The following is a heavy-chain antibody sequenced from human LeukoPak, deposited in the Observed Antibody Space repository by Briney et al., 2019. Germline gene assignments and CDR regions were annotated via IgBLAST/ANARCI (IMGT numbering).Heavy chain of an antibody. Sequence: SGTLSLTCAVSGGSTSSNNWWSWVRQPPGKGLEWIGEVYHSGSTSYNPSLLSRVTISVDKSKNQFSLEMRSVTAADTAVYYCARDVTRQVMDVWGQGTTVTVSS. CDR1: GGSTSSNNW. D-gene: IGHD2-15*01. J-gene: IGHJ6*02. CDR2: VYHSGST. V-gene: IGHV4-4*02. CDR3: ARDVTRQVMDV.